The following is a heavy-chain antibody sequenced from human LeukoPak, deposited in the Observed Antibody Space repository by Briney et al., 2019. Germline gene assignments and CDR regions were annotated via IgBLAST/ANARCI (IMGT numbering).Heavy chain of an antibody. CDR1: GYTFTNYD. Sequence: ASVKVSCKASGYTFTNYDINWVRQATGQGLEWMGWMNPNSGNTGYAQKFQGRVTMTRNTSISTAYMELRSLRSDDTAVYYCAREGYYGSGTSLRYNWFDPWGQGTLVTVSS. J-gene: IGHJ5*02. CDR2: MNPNSGNT. CDR3: AREGYYGSGTSLRYNWFDP. V-gene: IGHV1-8*02. D-gene: IGHD3-10*01.